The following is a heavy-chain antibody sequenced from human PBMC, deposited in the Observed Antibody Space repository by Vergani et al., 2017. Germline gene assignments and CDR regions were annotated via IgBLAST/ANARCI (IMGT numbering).Heavy chain of an antibody. CDR1: GFTFSSYA. CDR2: ISNDGSNK. D-gene: IGHD5-12*01. CDR3: TKGSRGYTGYFFDY. Sequence: QVQLVESGGGVVQPGRSLRLSCAASGFTFSSYAMHWVRQAPGKGLEWVAVISNDGSNKYYADSVKGRFTISRDNSKNTLHLQMNSLRADDTAVYYCTKGSRGYTGYFFDYWGQGTLATVSS. J-gene: IGHJ4*02. V-gene: IGHV3-30-3*01.